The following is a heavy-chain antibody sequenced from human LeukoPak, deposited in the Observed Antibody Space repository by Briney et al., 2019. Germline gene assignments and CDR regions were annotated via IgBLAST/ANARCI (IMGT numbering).Heavy chain of an antibody. CDR3: ARQAPPYDSSGYFDY. J-gene: IGHJ4*02. V-gene: IGHV1-2*02. CDR2: INPNSGGT. CDR1: GYTFTGYY. D-gene: IGHD3-22*01. Sequence: ASVKVSCKASGYTFTGYYMHWVRQAPGLGLEWMGWINPNSGGTNYAQKFQGRVTMTRDTSISTAYMELSRLRSDDTAVYYCARQAPPYDSSGYFDYWGQGTLVTVSS.